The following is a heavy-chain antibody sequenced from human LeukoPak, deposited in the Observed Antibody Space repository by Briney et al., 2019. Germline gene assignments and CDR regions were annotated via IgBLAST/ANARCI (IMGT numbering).Heavy chain of an antibody. CDR3: AKDYGSGSSLMDV. D-gene: IGHD3-10*01. V-gene: IGHV3-30*02. Sequence: GGSLRLSCAASGFTFSSYGMHWVRQAPGKGLEWVAFIRYDGSNKYYADSVKGRFTISRDNSKNTLYLQMNSLRAEDTAVYHCAKDYGSGSSLMDVWGKGTTVTISS. J-gene: IGHJ6*03. CDR1: GFTFSSYG. CDR2: IRYDGSNK.